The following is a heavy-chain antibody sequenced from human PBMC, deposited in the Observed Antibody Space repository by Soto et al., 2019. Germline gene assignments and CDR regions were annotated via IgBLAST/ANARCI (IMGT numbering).Heavy chain of an antibody. CDR1: GFTFSGYR. Sequence: GGSLRLSCAASGFTFSGYRMNWVRQAPGKGLEWVSYISGVGTNKVYADSMKGRFTISRDNAKNSLYLHMSSLRADDTAVYYCARAMSFDSWGQGTLVTVSS. V-gene: IGHV3-48*01. CDR2: ISGVGTNK. J-gene: IGHJ4*02. CDR3: ARAMSFDS.